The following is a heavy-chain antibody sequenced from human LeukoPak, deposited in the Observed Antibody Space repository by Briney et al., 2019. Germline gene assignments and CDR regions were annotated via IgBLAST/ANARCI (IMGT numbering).Heavy chain of an antibody. CDR2: IIPIFGTA. CDR1: GGTFSSYA. CDR3: VCGYDTGVRYFDY. Sequence: GASVKVSCKASGGTFSSYAISWVRQAPGQGLEWMGGIIPIFGTANYAQKFQGRVTITADKSTSTAYMELSSLRSEDTAVYYCVCGYDTGVRYFDYWGQGTLVTVSS. J-gene: IGHJ4*02. V-gene: IGHV1-69*06. D-gene: IGHD5-12*01.